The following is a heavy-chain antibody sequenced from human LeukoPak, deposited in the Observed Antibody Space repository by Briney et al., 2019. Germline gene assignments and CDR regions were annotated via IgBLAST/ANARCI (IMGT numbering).Heavy chain of an antibody. D-gene: IGHD6-19*01. CDR3: ARVMSWAQWLLSLDF. J-gene: IGHJ4*02. CDR1: GYTFTAHY. V-gene: IGHV1-2*02. CDR2: IYPNSGDT. Sequence: GASVKVSCKASGYTFTAHYIHWVRQAPGQGLEWMGWIYPNSGDTNYAQNFQGRVTMTMDTSITTAYMELRSLRSDDTAIYYCARVMSWAQWLLSLDFWGQGTLVTVSS.